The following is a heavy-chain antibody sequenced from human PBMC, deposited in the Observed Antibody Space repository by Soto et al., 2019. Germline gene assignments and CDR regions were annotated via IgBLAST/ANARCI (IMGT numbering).Heavy chain of an antibody. J-gene: IGHJ4*02. CDR1: GYTFTSHT. V-gene: IGHV1-3*01. CDR2: IIVSNGSP. Sequence: QVQLVQSGAEVKEPGASVRVSCKASGYTFTSHTLHWARQAPGQGLEWMGWIIVSNGSPRYAPQFQGRVTFGRDTSATIAYMELSSLTSEYTAVYYCAREPEDGVPGDYWGQGTLVVVSS. D-gene: IGHD3-3*01. CDR3: AREPEDGVPGDY.